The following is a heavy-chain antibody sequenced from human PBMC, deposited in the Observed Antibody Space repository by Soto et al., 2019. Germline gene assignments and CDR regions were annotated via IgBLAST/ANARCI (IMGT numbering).Heavy chain of an antibody. CDR2: INPGNGNT. CDR3: ARGASSVTTFYFDL. J-gene: IGHJ2*01. Sequence: QVQVVQSGAEVKKPGASVKVSCKASGYTFTSYAMHWVRQAPGQRLEWMGWINPGNGNTKNSQKFQGRVTITRDTVASTAYMELSSLRSEDTAVYDCARGASSVTTFYFDLWGRGTLVTVSS. D-gene: IGHD4-17*01. V-gene: IGHV1-3*01. CDR1: GYTFTSYA.